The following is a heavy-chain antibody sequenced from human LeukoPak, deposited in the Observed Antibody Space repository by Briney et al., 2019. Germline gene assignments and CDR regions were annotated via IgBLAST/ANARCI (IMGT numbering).Heavy chain of an antibody. V-gene: IGHV4-39*01. D-gene: IGHD6-19*01. CDR1: GGSISSSSYY. CDR3: ARPTWSSGWYGNEGDGY. CDR2: IYYSGST. J-gene: IGHJ4*02. Sequence: SETLSLTCTVSGGSISSSSYYWGWIRQPPGKGLEWIGSIYYSGSTYYNPSLKSRVTISVDTSKNQFSLKLSSVTAADTAVYYCARPTWSSGWYGNEGDGYWGQGTLVTVSS.